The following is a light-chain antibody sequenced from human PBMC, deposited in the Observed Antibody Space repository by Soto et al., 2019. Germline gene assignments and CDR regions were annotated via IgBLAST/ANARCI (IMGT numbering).Light chain of an antibody. V-gene: IGKV1-5*01. CDR2: DAS. Sequence: QMTQYTSTLSASVGDRVTITCRASQNIRSRLAWFQQKPGKAPKLLIYDASSLESGVPSRFSGSGSGTEFTLTISSLQPDDFATYYCQHYNSYGTFGQGTKAAIK. J-gene: IGKJ1*01. CDR3: QHYNSYGT. CDR1: QNIRSR.